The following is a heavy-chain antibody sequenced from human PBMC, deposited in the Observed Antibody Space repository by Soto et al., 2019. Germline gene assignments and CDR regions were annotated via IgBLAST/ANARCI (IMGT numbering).Heavy chain of an antibody. V-gene: IGHV1-8*01. CDR1: GYTFTSYD. D-gene: IGHD2-2*01. CDR3: ARGPSGDCSSTSCYGLGYYYYYYGMDV. J-gene: IGHJ6*02. CDR2: MNPNSGNT. Sequence: ASVKVSCKASGYTFTSYDINWVRQATGQGLEWMGWMNPNSGNTGYAQKFQGRVTMTRNTSISTAYMELSSLRSEDTAVYYCARGPSGDCSSTSCYGLGYYYYYYGMDVWGQGTTVTVSS.